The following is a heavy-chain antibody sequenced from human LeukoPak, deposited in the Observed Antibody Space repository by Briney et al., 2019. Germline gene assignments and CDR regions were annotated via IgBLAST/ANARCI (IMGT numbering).Heavy chain of an antibody. CDR1: GGSFSGYY. V-gene: IGHV4-34*01. CDR2: INHSGST. Sequence: SETLSLTCAVYGGSFSGYYWSWIRQPPGKGLEWIGEINHSGSTNYNPSLKSRVTISVDTSKNQFSLKLSSVTAADTAVYYCATAGYGSGSFDYWGQGTLVTVSS. CDR3: ATAGYGSGSFDY. D-gene: IGHD3-10*01. J-gene: IGHJ4*02.